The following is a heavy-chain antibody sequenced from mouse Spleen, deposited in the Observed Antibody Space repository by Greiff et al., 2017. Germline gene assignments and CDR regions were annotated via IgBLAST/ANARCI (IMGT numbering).Heavy chain of an antibody. CDR3: ARHGTTATHYAMDY. J-gene: IGHJ4*01. V-gene: IGHV5-9-3*01. CDR2: ISSGGSYT. D-gene: IGHD1-2*01. Sequence: EVKLMESGGGLVKPGGSLKLSCAASGFTFSSYAMSWVRQTPEKRLEWVATISSGGSYTYYPDSVKGRFTISRDNAKNTLYLQMSSLRSEDTAMYYCARHGTTATHYAMDYWGQGTSVTVSS. CDR1: GFTFSSYA.